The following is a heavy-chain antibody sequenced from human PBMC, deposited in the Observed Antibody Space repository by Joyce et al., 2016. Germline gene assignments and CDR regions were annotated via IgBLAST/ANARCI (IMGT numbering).Heavy chain of an antibody. Sequence: GGGVVQPGRSLRLSCTASGLTLSNYGVHWVRQAPGKGLEWVAVISYDGVYKYYSDSVKGRFTISRDNSRDTLFLEMNSLRAEDTAVDYCAKILTAGYSSGWFLDYWGQGTLVTVSS. D-gene: IGHD6-25*01. V-gene: IGHV3-30*18. CDR2: ISYDGVYK. CDR3: AKILTAGYSSGWFLDY. CDR1: GLTLSNYG. J-gene: IGHJ4*02.